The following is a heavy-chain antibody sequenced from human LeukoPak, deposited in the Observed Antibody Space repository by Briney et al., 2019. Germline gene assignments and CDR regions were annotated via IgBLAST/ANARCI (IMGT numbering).Heavy chain of an antibody. J-gene: IGHJ4*02. V-gene: IGHV3-74*01. CDR2: TNSDGSST. Sequence: GGSLRLSCAASGXTFSTSWMHWVRQAPGKGLVWVSRTNSDGSSTSYADSVKGRFTISRDNAKNTLYLQMNSLRAEDTAVYYCARALGSPLDYWGQGTLVTVSS. CDR3: ARALGSPLDY. CDR1: GXTFSTSW. D-gene: IGHD1-26*01.